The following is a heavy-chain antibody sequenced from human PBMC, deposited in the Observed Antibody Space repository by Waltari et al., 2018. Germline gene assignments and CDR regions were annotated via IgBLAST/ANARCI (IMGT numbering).Heavy chain of an antibody. D-gene: IGHD3-10*01. CDR3: ARAGGVRGLDV. Sequence: QVQLQESGPGLVKPSQTLSLTCTVSGGSISSGGYYWSWIRQHPGKGLEWIGYIYYSGSTYYTPPLKGRVTISVDTSKNQCALRLGSVTAADTAVYYGARAGGVRGLDVWGKGTTVTVSS. J-gene: IGHJ6*04. V-gene: IGHV4-31*03. CDR2: IYYSGST. CDR1: GGSISSGGYY.